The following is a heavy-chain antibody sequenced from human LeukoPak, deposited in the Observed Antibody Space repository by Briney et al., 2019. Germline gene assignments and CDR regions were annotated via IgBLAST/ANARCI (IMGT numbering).Heavy chain of an antibody. CDR1: GFTFSSYA. D-gene: IGHD3-3*01. V-gene: IGHV3-23*01. CDR2: ISGSGGTT. J-gene: IGHJ5*02. CDR3: AKSSNDFWSGYLPGFDP. Sequence: GGSLRLSCAASGFTFSSYAMSWVRQAPGRGLEWVSAISGSGGTTYYADSVKGRFTISRDNSKNTLYLKMNSLRAEDTAVYYCAKSSNDFWSGYLPGFDPWGQGTLVTVSS.